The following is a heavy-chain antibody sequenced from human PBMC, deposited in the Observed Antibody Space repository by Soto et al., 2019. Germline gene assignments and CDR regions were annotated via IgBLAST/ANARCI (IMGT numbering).Heavy chain of an antibody. J-gene: IGHJ6*02. Sequence: PSETLSLTCTVSGGSISSSGYYWGWIRQPPGKGLEWIGSIYYTGITYSNPSLKSRVSISIDTSKNQFSLKLNSVTAADTAVYYCARDLWGYCGTDCYPLDVWGQGTTVTVS. CDR3: ARDLWGYCGTDCYPLDV. D-gene: IGHD2-21*02. CDR1: GGSISSSGYY. CDR2: IYYTGIT. V-gene: IGHV4-39*07.